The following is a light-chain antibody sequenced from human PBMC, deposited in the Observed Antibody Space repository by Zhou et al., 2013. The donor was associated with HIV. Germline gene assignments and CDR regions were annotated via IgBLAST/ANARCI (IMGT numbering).Light chain of an antibody. J-gene: IGKJ2*01. CDR1: QSLNGD. CDR2: RTS. CDR3: QQYITWPYT. V-gene: IGKV3-15*01. Sequence: EVVMTQSPATLSVLPGERATLSCRAGQSLNGDLAWYQQKPGQAPRLLIYRTSTRATGIPARFSGSGSGTEFTLSINTVQSEDFAVYYCQQYITWPYTFGQGTKLDFK.